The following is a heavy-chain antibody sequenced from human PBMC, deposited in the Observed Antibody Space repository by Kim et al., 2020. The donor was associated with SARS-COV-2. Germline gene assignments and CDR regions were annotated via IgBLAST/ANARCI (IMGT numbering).Heavy chain of an antibody. V-gene: IGHV1-2*06. CDR2: INPNSGVT. Sequence: ASVKVSCTASGYTFTNYYIHWVRQAPGQGLEWMGRINPNSGVTNYVQKFQGRVTMTRDTSISTAYMELSSLRSDDTALSYCARDLRGTIFGVVVSDYGMD. J-gene: IGHJ6*01. D-gene: IGHD3-3*01. CDR1: GYTFTNYY. CDR3: ARDLRGTIFGVVVSDYGMD.